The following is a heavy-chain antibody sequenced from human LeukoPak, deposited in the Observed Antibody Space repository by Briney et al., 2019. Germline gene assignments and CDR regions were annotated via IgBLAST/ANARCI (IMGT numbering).Heavy chain of an antibody. D-gene: IGHD2-2*01. J-gene: IGHJ5*02. CDR3: ARVGTRYCSSTSCPRWFDP. CDR1: GGSIGSHY. CDR2: IYYSGST. Sequence: SETLSLTCTVSGGSIGSHYWSWIRQPPGKGLEWIGYIYYSGSTNYNPSLKSRVTMSVDTSKNQFSLKLSSVTAADTAVYYCARVGTRYCSSTSCPRWFDPWGQGTLVTVSS. V-gene: IGHV4-59*11.